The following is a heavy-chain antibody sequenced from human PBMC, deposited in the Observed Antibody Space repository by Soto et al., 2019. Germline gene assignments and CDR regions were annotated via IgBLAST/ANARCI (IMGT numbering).Heavy chain of an antibody. CDR2: IKQDGSEK. CDR3: ARFVVVTATTPYYYYGMDV. Sequence: PGGSLRLSCAASGFTFSSYWMSWVRQAPGKGLEWVANIKQDGSEKYYVDSVKGRFTISRDNAKNSLYLQMKSLRAEDTAVYYCARFVVVTATTPYYYYGMDVWGQGTTVTVSS. D-gene: IGHD2-21*02. CDR1: GFTFSSYW. J-gene: IGHJ6*02. V-gene: IGHV3-7*01.